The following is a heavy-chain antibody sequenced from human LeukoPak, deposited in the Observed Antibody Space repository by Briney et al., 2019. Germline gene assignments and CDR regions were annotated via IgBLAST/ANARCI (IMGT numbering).Heavy chain of an antibody. Sequence: SETLSLTCAVYGGSFNGYYWSWIRQPPGKGLEWIGEINHSGSTNYSPSLKSRVTISVDTSKNQFSLKLSSVTAADTAVYYCARVPGGALNWFDPWGQGTLVTVSS. CDR1: GGSFNGYY. CDR3: ARVPGGALNWFDP. D-gene: IGHD1-1*01. CDR2: INHSGST. J-gene: IGHJ5*02. V-gene: IGHV4-34*01.